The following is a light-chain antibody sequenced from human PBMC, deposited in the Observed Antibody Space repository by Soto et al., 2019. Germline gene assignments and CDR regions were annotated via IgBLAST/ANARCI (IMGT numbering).Light chain of an antibody. J-gene: IGLJ1*01. Sequence: QSALTQPASVSGSPGQSITISCSGTSSDVGGYDSVSWYQQHPGKAPKVMIYEVSNRPAGVSNRFSGSKYRNTASLTISGLQAEDDANYYCGSFTSAFTVVFGAGTKLTVL. CDR2: EVS. CDR1: SSDVGGYDS. CDR3: GSFTSAFTVV. V-gene: IGLV2-14*01.